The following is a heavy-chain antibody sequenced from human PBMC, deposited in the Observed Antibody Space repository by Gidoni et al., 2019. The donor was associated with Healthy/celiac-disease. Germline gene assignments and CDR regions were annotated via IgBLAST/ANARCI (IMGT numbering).Heavy chain of an antibody. CDR1: GFTFSSYW. J-gene: IGHJ5*02. CDR2: INSDGSST. Sequence: EVQLVESGGGLVQPGGSLRLSCAASGFTFSSYWMHWVRQAPGKGLVWVARINSDGSSTSYADSVKGRFTISRDNAKNTLYLQMNSLRAEDTAVYYCARDRGSSSWYPNWFDPWGQGTLVTVSS. D-gene: IGHD6-13*01. V-gene: IGHV3-74*01. CDR3: ARDRGSSSWYPNWFDP.